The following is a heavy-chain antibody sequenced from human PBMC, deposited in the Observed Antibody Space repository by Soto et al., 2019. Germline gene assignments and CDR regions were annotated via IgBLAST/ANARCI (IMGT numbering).Heavy chain of an antibody. J-gene: IGHJ3*02. D-gene: IGHD3-22*01. CDR3: ARDDSSGYYSAFDI. Sequence: QVQLVESGGGVVQPGRSLRLSCAASGFTFSSYGMHWVRQAPGKGLEWVAVIWYDGSNKYYADSVKGRFTISRDNSKNTLYLQMNSRRAEDTAVYYCARDDSSGYYSAFDIWGQGTMVTVSS. V-gene: IGHV3-33*01. CDR2: IWYDGSNK. CDR1: GFTFSSYG.